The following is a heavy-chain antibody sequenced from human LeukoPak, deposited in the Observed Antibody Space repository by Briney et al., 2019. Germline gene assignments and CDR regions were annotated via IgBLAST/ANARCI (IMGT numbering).Heavy chain of an antibody. D-gene: IGHD3-22*01. Sequence: GGSLRLSCAASGFTFSNTWMNWVRQAPGKGLEWVGRIKSKTGGGTTDYAAPVKGRFTISRDDSKNTLYLQMNSPKTEDTAVYYCTTEDYDSSASTGFDYWGQGTLVTVSS. V-gene: IGHV3-15*07. CDR1: GFTFSNTW. J-gene: IGHJ4*02. CDR3: TTEDYDSSASTGFDY. CDR2: IKSKTGGGTT.